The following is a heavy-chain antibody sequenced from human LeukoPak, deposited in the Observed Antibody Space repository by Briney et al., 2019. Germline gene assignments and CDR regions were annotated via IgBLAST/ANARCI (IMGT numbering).Heavy chain of an antibody. J-gene: IGHJ6*02. Sequence: ASVKVSCTASGGTFSSYAISWVRQAPGQGLEWMGWINTNTGNPTYAQGFTGRFVFSLDTSVSTAYLQISSLKAEDTAVYYCATYCSSTSCYYYYYYGMDVWGQGTTVTVSS. V-gene: IGHV7-4-1*02. D-gene: IGHD2-2*01. CDR1: GGTFSSYA. CDR3: ATYCSSTSCYYYYYYGMDV. CDR2: INTNTGNP.